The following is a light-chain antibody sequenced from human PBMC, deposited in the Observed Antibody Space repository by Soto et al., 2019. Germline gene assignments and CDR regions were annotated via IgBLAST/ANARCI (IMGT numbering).Light chain of an antibody. Sequence: DIRMTQSPSSVSASVGDRVTITSRASSSLAWYQQKPGKAPDLLIYAASSLQSGVPSRFSGCGSGTDFTLTISSLQPEDFATYYCQQANSLTFGQGTKVEIK. CDR2: AAS. V-gene: IGKV1-12*01. J-gene: IGKJ1*01. CDR3: QQANSLT. CDR1: SS.